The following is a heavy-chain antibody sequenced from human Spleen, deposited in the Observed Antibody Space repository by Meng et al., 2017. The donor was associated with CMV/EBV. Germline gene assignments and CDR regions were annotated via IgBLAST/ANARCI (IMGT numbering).Heavy chain of an antibody. V-gene: IGHV1-2*02. CDR2: INPGSGAT. CDR3: ARKVILFKGWFDS. CDR1: GYIFPAYY. J-gene: IGHJ5*01. Sequence: CKTSGYIFPAYYLPWRRQAPGHGLEWLGWINPGSGATKYAQKFQGRVTMTRDTSITTAYMELDSPGSDDTAVYYCARKVILFKGWFDSWGQGTLVTVSS. D-gene: IGHD2/OR15-2a*01.